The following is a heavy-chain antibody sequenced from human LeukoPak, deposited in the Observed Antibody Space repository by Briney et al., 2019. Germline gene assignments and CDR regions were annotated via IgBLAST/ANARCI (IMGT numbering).Heavy chain of an antibody. V-gene: IGHV3-21*01. CDR3: ARDSHYYDSSGYAY. CDR1: GFTFSSYS. J-gene: IGHJ4*02. D-gene: IGHD3-22*01. CDR2: ISSRSSYI. Sequence: PGGSLRLSCAASGFTFSSYSMNWVRQAPGKGLGWVSSISSRSSYIYYTDSVKGRFTISRDNAKNSLYLQMNSLRAEDTAVYYCARDSHYYDSSGYAYWGQGTLVTVSS.